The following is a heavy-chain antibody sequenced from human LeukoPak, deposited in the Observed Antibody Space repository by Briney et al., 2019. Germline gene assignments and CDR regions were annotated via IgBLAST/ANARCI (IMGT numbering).Heavy chain of an antibody. J-gene: IGHJ2*01. CDR1: GGSISRYY. V-gene: IGHV4-59*01. CDR2: LYSSGST. CDR3: ARGGGGAIGWYFDV. Sequence: PSETLSLTCTVSGGSISRYYWSWIRQPPGKGLEWIGYLYSSGSTNYNPSLEGRVTISLDGSKNQFSLTMTSLSAADTAVYYCARGGGGAIGWYFDVWGRGTLVSASS. D-gene: IGHD3-16*02.